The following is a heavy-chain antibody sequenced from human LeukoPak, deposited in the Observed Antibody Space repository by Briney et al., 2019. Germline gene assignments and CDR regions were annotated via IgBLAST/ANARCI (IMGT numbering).Heavy chain of an antibody. CDR1: GLTFSSYA. CDR2: ISYDGSNK. D-gene: IGHD2-15*01. V-gene: IGHV3-30-3*01. J-gene: IGHJ6*03. Sequence: GRSLRLSCGASGLTFSSYAMHWVRQAPGKGLEWVAVISYDGSNKYYADSVKGRFTISRDNSKNTLYLQMNSLRAEDTAVYYCARVGAARYYYYYMDVWGKGTTVTVSS. CDR3: ARVGAARYYYYYMDV.